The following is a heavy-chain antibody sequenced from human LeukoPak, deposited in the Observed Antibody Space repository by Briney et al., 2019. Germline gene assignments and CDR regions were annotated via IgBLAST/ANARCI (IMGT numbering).Heavy chain of an antibody. D-gene: IGHD2-2*01. Sequence: SETLSLTCTVSGGSISSSSYYWGWIRQPPGKGLEWIGSIYYSGSTYYNPSLKSRVTISVDTSKNQFSLKLNSVTAADTAVYYCARFLVVVPSAEYYFDSWGQGTLVTVSS. CDR3: ARFLVVVPSAEYYFDS. J-gene: IGHJ4*02. CDR1: GGSISSSSYY. CDR2: IYYSGST. V-gene: IGHV4-39*07.